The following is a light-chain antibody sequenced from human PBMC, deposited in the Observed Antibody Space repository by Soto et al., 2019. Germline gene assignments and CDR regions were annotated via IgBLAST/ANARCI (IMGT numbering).Light chain of an antibody. Sequence: DIQMTQSPPSLSASVGDRVTITCRASQNINNVLAWFQQKPGKAPEILIYKASSLENGVPSRFSGSGSGTEFTLTISSLQPDDFATYYCLQYYDYRTFGQGTKVDIK. CDR3: LQYYDYRT. CDR2: KAS. CDR1: QNINNV. J-gene: IGKJ1*01. V-gene: IGKV1-5*03.